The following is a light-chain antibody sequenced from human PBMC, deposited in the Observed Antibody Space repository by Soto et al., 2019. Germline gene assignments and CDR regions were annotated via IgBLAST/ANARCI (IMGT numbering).Light chain of an antibody. CDR3: QQYNYWPPLT. Sequence: EIVMTQSPATLSVSPGERATLSCRASQSVSNNLAWYQQKPGQAPRLLIYAASTRATGIAARFSGSGSGTEFTLTISSLQSEDFAVYYCQQYNYWPPLTFGGGTKVEIK. V-gene: IGKV3-15*01. CDR1: QSVSNN. J-gene: IGKJ4*01. CDR2: AAS.